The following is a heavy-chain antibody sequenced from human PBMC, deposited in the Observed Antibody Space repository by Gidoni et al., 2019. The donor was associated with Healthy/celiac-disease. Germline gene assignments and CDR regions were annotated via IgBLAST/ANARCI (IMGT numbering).Heavy chain of an antibody. V-gene: IGHV4-39*01. CDR2: IYYSGRT. Sequence: QLHLPESGPGLVQPSETLSLPCTVSGGSIRRRLYYLGWIRQPPGKGLERIGSIYYSGRTYYNPSLKSRVTISVDTSKNQFYLKLSTVTAADTAVYYCARINIVVVVAATPGHYYGMDVWGQGTTVTVSS. J-gene: IGHJ6*02. D-gene: IGHD2-15*01. CDR3: ARINIVVVVAATPGHYYGMDV. CDR1: GGSIRRRLYY.